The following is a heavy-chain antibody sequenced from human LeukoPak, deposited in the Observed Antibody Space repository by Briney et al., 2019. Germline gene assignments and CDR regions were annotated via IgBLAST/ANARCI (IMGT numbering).Heavy chain of an antibody. D-gene: IGHD3-22*01. CDR2: IYYSGST. Sequence: NPSETLSLTCTVSGGSISSHYWSWIRQPPGKGLEWIGYIYYSGSTNYNPSLKSRVTISVDTSKNQFSLKLSSVTAADTGVYYCARVGYYDSTDAFDIWGQGTMVSVSS. V-gene: IGHV4-59*11. CDR1: GGSISSHY. J-gene: IGHJ3*02. CDR3: ARVGYYDSTDAFDI.